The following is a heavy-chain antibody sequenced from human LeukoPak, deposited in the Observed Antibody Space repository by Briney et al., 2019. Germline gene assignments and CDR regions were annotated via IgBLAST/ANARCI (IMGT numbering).Heavy chain of an antibody. V-gene: IGHV3-23*01. CDR3: AKDQTFEGYCSSGSCYSNP. D-gene: IGHD2-15*01. Sequence: GGSLRLSCAASGFTFSSYAMSWVRQAPGKGLELVSAISGSGSSTYHADSVKGRFTISRDNSKNTLYLQMNSLRAEDTAVYYCAKDQTFEGYCSSGSCYSNPWGQGTLVTVSS. J-gene: IGHJ5*02. CDR1: GFTFSSYA. CDR2: ISGSGSST.